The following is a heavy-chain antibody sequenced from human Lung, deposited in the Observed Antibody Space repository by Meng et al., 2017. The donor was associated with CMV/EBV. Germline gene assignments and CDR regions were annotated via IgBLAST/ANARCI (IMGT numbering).Heavy chain of an antibody. Sequence: GESLKISCAASGFSVNSNFMNWVRQAPGKGLEWVSVIYTGGITYYADSVKGRFTISSDNSKNTVHLQMNNLRPGDTAVYYCARDLRPSGGGMDVWGQGTTVTVSS. V-gene: IGHV3-53*01. CDR2: IYTGGIT. CDR1: GFSVNSNF. CDR3: ARDLRPSGGGMDV. D-gene: IGHD2-8*02. J-gene: IGHJ6*02.